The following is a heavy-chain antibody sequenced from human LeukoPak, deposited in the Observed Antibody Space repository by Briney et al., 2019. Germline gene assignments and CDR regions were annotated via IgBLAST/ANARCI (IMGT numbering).Heavy chain of an antibody. CDR1: GFTLSSYS. J-gene: IGHJ4*02. D-gene: IGHD3-22*01. Sequence: GGSLRLSCAASGFTLSSYSMNWVRQAPGKGLEWVSYISSSSSTIYYAGSVKGRFTISRDNAKNSLYLQMNSLRAEDTAVYFCAKRGVVIRVILVGFHKEAYYFDSWGQGALVTVSS. V-gene: IGHV3-48*04. CDR2: ISSSSSTI. CDR3: AKRGVVIRVILVGFHKEAYYFDS.